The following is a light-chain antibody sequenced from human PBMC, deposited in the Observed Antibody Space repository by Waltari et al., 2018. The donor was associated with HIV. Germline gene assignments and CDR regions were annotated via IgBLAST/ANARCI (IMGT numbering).Light chain of an antibody. CDR2: DVI. V-gene: IGLV2-14*01. Sequence: QSALTQPASVSGSPGQSITISCTGTSSDVGGYNNVSWYQQHPGKAPKLMIYDVINRPSGVSNRFSGSKSGNTASLTISGLQAEDEADYYCSSYTSSSTLYVFGTGTKVTVL. CDR1: SSDVGGYNN. J-gene: IGLJ1*01. CDR3: SSYTSSSTLYV.